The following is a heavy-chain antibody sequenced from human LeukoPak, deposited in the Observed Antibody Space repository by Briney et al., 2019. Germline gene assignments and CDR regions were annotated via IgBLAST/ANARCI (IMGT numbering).Heavy chain of an antibody. CDR1: GGSFSGYY. D-gene: IGHD4-17*01. J-gene: IGHJ4*02. CDR3: ARGGITVNPEY. V-gene: IGHV4-34*01. CDR2: INHSGST. Sequence: SETLSLTCAVYGGSFSGYYWSWIRQPPGKGLEWIGEINHSGSTNYNPSLKSRVTISVDTSKNQFSLKLSSVTAADTAVYYCARGGITVNPEYWGQGTLVTVSS.